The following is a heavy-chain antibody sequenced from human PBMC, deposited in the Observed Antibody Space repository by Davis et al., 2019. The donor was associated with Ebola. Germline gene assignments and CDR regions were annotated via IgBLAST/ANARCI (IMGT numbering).Heavy chain of an antibody. CDR3: AKGEDIVVVVAAYWDYYYGMDV. Sequence: GGSLRLSCAASGFTFSSYAMHWVRQAPGKGLEWVAVISYDGSNKYYADSVKGRFTISRDNSKNTLYLQMNSLRAEDTAVYYCAKGEDIVVVVAAYWDYYYGMDVWGQGTTVTVSS. J-gene: IGHJ6*02. CDR1: GFTFSSYA. V-gene: IGHV3-30-3*01. D-gene: IGHD2-15*01. CDR2: ISYDGSNK.